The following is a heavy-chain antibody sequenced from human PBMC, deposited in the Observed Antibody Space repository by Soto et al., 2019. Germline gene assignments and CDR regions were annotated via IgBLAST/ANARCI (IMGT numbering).Heavy chain of an antibody. J-gene: IGHJ4*02. D-gene: IGHD1-26*01. CDR1: GFTFSSYG. CDR3: AKDESGSYLGRFDY. Sequence: QVQLVESGGGVVQPGRSLRLSCAASGFTFSSYGMHWVRQAPGKGLEWVAVISSDGSNKYYADSVKGRFTISRDNSKNTLYLQMNSLRAEDTAVYYCAKDESGSYLGRFDYWGQGTLVTVSS. CDR2: ISSDGSNK. V-gene: IGHV3-30*18.